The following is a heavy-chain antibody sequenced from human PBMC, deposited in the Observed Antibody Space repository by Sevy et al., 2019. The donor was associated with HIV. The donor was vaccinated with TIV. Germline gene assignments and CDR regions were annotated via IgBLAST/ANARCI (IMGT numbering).Heavy chain of an antibody. Sequence: SETLSLTCTVSGYSISSGYWWDWFRRPPGKGLQWIGAIYYRGDTQYNPSLKSRVTISRDTSKNQFSLNLASLTAADTAVYYCASHVGGREDYWGQGALVTVSS. J-gene: IGHJ4*02. CDR1: GYSISSGYW. CDR2: IYYRGDT. D-gene: IGHD3-10*01. CDR3: ASHVGGREDY. V-gene: IGHV4-38-2*02.